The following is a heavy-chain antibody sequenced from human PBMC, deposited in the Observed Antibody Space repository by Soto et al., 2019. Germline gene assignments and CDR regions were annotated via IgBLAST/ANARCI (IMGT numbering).Heavy chain of an antibody. CDR3: AGGYYYDNSGYRA. D-gene: IGHD3-22*01. J-gene: IGHJ4*02. CDR2: ISSSSGTI. CDR1: GFSIRSYS. Sequence: GGSLRLSCVASGFSIRSYSMNWVRQAPGKGLEWISYISSSSGTINYADSVKGRFTISRDTAKNSLSLQMVSLRDEDTAVYYCAGGYYYDNSGYRAWGQGTLVTVSS. V-gene: IGHV3-48*02.